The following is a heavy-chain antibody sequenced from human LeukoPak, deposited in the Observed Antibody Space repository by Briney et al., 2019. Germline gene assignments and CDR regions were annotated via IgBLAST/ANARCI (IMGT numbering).Heavy chain of an antibody. J-gene: IGHJ4*02. D-gene: IGHD1-26*01. CDR1: GYSFTSYW. CDR3: ARQQVDYFDY. CDR2: ISPSDSDT. Sequence: GESLKISCKGSGYSFTSYWIGWVRQMPGKGLEWMGIISPSDSDTRYSPSFRGQVTISADKSISTAYLQWSSLKASDTAIYYCARQQVDYFDYWGQGTLVTVSS. V-gene: IGHV5-51*01.